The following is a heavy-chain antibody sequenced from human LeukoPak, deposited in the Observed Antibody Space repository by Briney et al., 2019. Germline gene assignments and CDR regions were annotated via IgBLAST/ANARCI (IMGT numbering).Heavy chain of an antibody. CDR1: GGSLSGYY. V-gene: IGHV4-34*01. CDR3: ARGDPLGKQNDY. Sequence: SETLSLTCAVYGGSLSGYYWSWIRQPPGKGLEWIGEINHSGSTNYNPSLKSRVTISVDTSKNQFSLKLSSVTAADTAVYYCARGDPLGKQNDYWGQGTLVTVSS. J-gene: IGHJ4*02. CDR2: INHSGST.